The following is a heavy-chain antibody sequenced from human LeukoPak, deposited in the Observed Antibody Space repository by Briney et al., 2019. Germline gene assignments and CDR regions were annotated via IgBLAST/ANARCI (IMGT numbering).Heavy chain of an antibody. CDR3: ARHSGSSGYYYETYYYYYGMDV. D-gene: IGHD3-22*01. CDR2: IYYSGST. Sequence: SETLSLTCAVYGGSFSSYYWGWIRQPPGKGLEWIGSIYYSGSTYYNPSLKSRVTISVDTSKNQFSLKLSSVTAADTAVYYCARHSGSSGYYYETYYYYYGMDVWGQGTTVTVSS. CDR1: GGSFSSYY. V-gene: IGHV4-39*01. J-gene: IGHJ6*02.